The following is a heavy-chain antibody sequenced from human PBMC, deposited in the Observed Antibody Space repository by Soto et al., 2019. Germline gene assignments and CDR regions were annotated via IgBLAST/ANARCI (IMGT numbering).Heavy chain of an antibody. CDR1: GFTFSSYG. V-gene: IGHV3-30*18. CDR3: AKVTGYCSSSSCRRDYYYYYGMDV. CDR2: ISYDGSDK. D-gene: IGHD2-2*01. J-gene: IGHJ6*02. Sequence: AGGSLRLSCAASGFTFSSYGMHWVRQAPGKGLEWVAVISYDGSDKYYADSVKGRFSISRDNSKNTLYLQMNSLRPEDTAVYYCAKVTGYCSSSSCRRDYYYYYGMDVWGQGTTVTVSS.